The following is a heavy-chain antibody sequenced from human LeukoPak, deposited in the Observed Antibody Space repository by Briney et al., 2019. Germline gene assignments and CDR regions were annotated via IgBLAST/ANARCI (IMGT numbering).Heavy chain of an antibody. Sequence: GRSLRLSCAASGFTFSSYGMHWVRQAPGKGLEWVAVIWYDGSNKYYADSVKGRFTISRDNSKSTLYLQMNSLRAGDTAVYYCAKVEDYDSSGSSVDWGRGTLVTVSS. J-gene: IGHJ4*02. D-gene: IGHD3-22*01. CDR1: GFTFSSYG. CDR3: AKVEDYDSSGSSVD. CDR2: IWYDGSNK. V-gene: IGHV3-33*06.